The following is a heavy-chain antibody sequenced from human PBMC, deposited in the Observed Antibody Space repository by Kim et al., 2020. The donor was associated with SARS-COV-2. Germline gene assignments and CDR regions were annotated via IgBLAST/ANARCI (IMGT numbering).Heavy chain of an antibody. J-gene: IGHJ4*02. CDR3: AKSGLVGDSSGYLSDY. CDR1: GFTFSSYG. CDR2: ISYDGSNK. D-gene: IGHD3-22*01. Sequence: GGSLRLSCAASGFTFSSYGMHWVRQAPGKGLEWVAGISYDGSNKYYADSVKGRFTISRDNSKNTLYLQMNSLRAEDTAVYYCAKSGLVGDSSGYLSDYWGQGTLVTVSS. V-gene: IGHV3-30*18.